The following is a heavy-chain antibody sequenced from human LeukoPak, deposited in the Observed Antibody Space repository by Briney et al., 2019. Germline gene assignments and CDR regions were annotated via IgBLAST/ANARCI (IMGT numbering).Heavy chain of an antibody. J-gene: IGHJ5*02. V-gene: IGHV4-30-2*01. CDR1: GGSISSGGYS. CDR3: ARGGTYYDSSGYPINWFDP. D-gene: IGHD3-22*01. Sequence: SQTLSLTCAVPGGSISSGGYSWSWIRQPPGKGLEWIGYIYHSGSTNYNPSLKSRVTISVDKSKNQFSLKLSSVTAADTAVYYCARGGTYYDSSGYPINWFDPWGQGTLVTVSS. CDR2: IYHSGST.